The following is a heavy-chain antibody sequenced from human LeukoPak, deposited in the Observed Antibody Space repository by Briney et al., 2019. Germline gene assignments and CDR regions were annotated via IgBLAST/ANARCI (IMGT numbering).Heavy chain of an antibody. Sequence: GGSLRLSCAASGFTFSSYDMRWVRQATGKGLEWVSAIGTAGDTYYPGSVKGRFTISRENAKNSLYLQMNSLRAEDTAVYYCARVGRDYYDSKGMDVWGQGTTVTVSS. J-gene: IGHJ6*02. CDR3: ARVGRDYYDSKGMDV. CDR2: IGTAGDT. V-gene: IGHV3-13*01. CDR1: GFTFSSYD. D-gene: IGHD3-22*01.